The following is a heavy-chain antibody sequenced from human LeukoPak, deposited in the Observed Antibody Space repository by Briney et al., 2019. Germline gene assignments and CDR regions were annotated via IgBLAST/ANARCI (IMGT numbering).Heavy chain of an antibody. J-gene: IGHJ4*02. Sequence: GESLKISCKGSGYSFTSYWIGWVRQMPGKGLEWMGIIYPGDSDIRYSPSFQGQVTISAHKSISTAYLQWISLKASDTAMYYCARQVDTAMVLDYWGQGTLVTVSS. CDR2: IYPGDSDI. D-gene: IGHD5-18*01. CDR1: GYSFTSYW. V-gene: IGHV5-51*01. CDR3: ARQVDTAMVLDY.